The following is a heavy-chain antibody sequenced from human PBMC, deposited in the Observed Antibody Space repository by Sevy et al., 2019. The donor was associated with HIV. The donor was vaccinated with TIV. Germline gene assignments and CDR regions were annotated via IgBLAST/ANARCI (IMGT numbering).Heavy chain of an antibody. Sequence: SETLSLTCTVSGGSISSYYWSWIRQPPGKGLEWIGYIYYSGSTNYNPSLKSRVTISVDTSKNQFSLKLSSVTAAETAVYYCARDPGYSYGPGLGYYYYGMDVWGQGTTVTVSS. CDR1: GGSISSYY. J-gene: IGHJ6*02. V-gene: IGHV4-59*01. CDR2: IYYSGST. CDR3: ARDPGYSYGPGLGYYYYGMDV. D-gene: IGHD5-18*01.